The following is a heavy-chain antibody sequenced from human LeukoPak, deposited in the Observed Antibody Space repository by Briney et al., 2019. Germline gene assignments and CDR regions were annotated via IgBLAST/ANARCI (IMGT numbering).Heavy chain of an antibody. CDR3: AKDGNCGGDCYGWFDP. Sequence: GKSLRLSCXASGFMFSRSDIHWVRQAPGKGLEWVAVIWHDRSDTYGSNKYYADSVKGRFTISRDNSKNTVYLQMNSLRVEDTAVYYCAKDGNCGGDCYGWFDPWGQGALVTVSS. V-gene: IGHV3-33*06. CDR1: GFMFSRSD. J-gene: IGHJ5*02. CDR2: IWHDRSDTYGSNK. D-gene: IGHD2-21*02.